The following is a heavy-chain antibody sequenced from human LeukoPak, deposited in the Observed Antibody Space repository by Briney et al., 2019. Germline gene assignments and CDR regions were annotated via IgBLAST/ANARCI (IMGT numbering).Heavy chain of an antibody. V-gene: IGHV3-9*01. Sequence: PGGSLRLSCAASGFTFDDYAMHWVRQAPGKGLEWVSGISWNSSSIDYADSVKGRFTISRDNAKNSLYLQMNSLRAEDTAVYYCARDPSPILRRNYFDYWGQGTLVTVSS. CDR3: ARDPSPILRRNYFDY. D-gene: IGHD4-17*01. J-gene: IGHJ4*02. CDR1: GFTFDDYA. CDR2: ISWNSSSI.